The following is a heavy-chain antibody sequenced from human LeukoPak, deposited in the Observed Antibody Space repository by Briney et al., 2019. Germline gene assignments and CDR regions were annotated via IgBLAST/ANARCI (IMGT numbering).Heavy chain of an antibody. V-gene: IGHV3-7*03. J-gene: IGHJ6*02. Sequence: GGSLRLSCEGSAFIFSGHWMNWVRQTPGKGLEWVASIKEDGSERQYVDSVKGRFTISRDNAKNPLYLQMSNLRAEDTAVYFCARGGGLDVWGQGATVTVSS. CDR1: AFIFSGHW. CDR3: ARGGGLDV. CDR2: IKEDGSER. D-gene: IGHD3-16*01.